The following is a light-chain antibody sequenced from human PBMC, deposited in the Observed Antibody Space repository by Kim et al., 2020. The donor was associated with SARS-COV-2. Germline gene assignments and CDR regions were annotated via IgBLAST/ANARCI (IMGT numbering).Light chain of an antibody. CDR2: LNSDGSH. CDR3: QTWGTGIWV. CDR1: SGHSSDA. J-gene: IGLJ3*02. V-gene: IGLV4-69*01. Sequence: ASVKPTCTLSSGHSSDAIAWHQQQPEKGPRYLMKLNSDGSHSKGDGIPDRFSGSSSGAERYLTISSLQSEDEADYYCQTWGTGIWVFGGGTQLTVL.